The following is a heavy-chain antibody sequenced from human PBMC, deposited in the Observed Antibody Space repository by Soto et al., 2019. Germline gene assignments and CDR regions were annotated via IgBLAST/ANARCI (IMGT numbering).Heavy chain of an antibody. J-gene: IGHJ4*02. Sequence: EVQLVESGGGLVQPGGSLRLSCVASGFTFSTYGMTWVRQAPGKGLEWVSFISDTDNTIYYVDSVKGRFTISRDNAKNPLYLQMNSLRAEDTAVYYCARAVIVPAGFDYWGPGTLVTVSS. CDR3: ARAVIVPAGFDY. CDR2: ISDTDNTI. D-gene: IGHD3-16*02. CDR1: GFTFSTYG. V-gene: IGHV3-48*04.